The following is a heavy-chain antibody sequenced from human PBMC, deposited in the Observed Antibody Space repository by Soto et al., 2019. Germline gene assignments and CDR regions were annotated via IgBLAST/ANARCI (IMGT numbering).Heavy chain of an antibody. V-gene: IGHV1-2*02. CDR3: AKDLTRQLAYWLGT. CDR1: GFSFTGYY. Sequence: ASVKVSCKASGFSFTGYYIHWLRQAPGQRLEWMGWINAHSGGTEYAQKFQGRVTLTRDTSIATGYLTLTSRKSDDTALYYCAKDLTRQLAYWLGTWGQGTQVTISS. CDR2: INAHSGGT. J-gene: IGHJ5*02. D-gene: IGHD6-6*01.